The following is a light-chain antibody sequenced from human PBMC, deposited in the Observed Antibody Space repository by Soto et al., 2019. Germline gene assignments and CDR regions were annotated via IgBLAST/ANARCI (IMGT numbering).Light chain of an antibody. J-gene: IGKJ1*01. CDR2: KAS. CDR3: QQYNSYWT. V-gene: IGKV1-5*03. CDR1: QSISNW. Sequence: DIQMTQSPSTLSASVGDRVTITCRASQSISNWLAWYQQEPGKAPKLLIYKASSLESGVPSRFSGSGSGTEFTLTISSLQPDDFATYYCQQYNSYWTFGQGTKVDI.